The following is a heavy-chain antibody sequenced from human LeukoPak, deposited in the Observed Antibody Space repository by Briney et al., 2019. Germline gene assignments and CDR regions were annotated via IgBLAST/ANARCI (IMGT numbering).Heavy chain of an antibody. CDR1: GDSISSSSYY. J-gene: IGHJ5*02. D-gene: IGHD2-15*01. CDR2: IYYSGNT. CDR3: CINVVGGWFDP. V-gene: IGHV4-39*07. Sequence: PSETLSLTCTVSGDSISSSSYYWGWIRQPPGKGLEWIGSIYYSGNTYYNPSLKSRVTISVDTSKNQFSLKVTSVTAADTAVYYCCINVVGGWFDPWGQGTLVTVSS.